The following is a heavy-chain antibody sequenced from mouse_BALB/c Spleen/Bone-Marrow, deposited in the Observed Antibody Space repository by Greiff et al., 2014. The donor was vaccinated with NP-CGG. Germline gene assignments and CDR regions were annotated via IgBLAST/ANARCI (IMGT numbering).Heavy chain of an antibody. CDR1: GFSLTSYG. J-gene: IGHJ3*01. CDR3: ARNSRGYGNSFAY. V-gene: IGHV2-2*02. CDR2: IWSGGST. D-gene: IGHD2-10*02. Sequence: VMLVESGPGLVQPSQSLSITCTVSGFSLTSYGVHWVRQSPGKGLEWLGVIWSGGSTDYNAAFISRLSISKDNSKSQVFLKMSSLQANDTAIYYCARNSRGYGNSFAYWGQGTLVTVSA.